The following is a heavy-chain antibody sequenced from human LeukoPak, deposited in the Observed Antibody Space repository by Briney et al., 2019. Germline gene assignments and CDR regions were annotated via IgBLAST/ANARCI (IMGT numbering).Heavy chain of an antibody. CDR1: GGSISSGRYC. CDR3: ARGITTLYYFDY. J-gene: IGHJ4*02. CDR2: IYTSGST. V-gene: IGHV4-61*02. D-gene: IGHD1-14*01. Sequence: SETLSLTCTVSGGSISSGRYCWSWIRQPAGKGLEWIGRIYTSGSTNYNPSLKSRVTISVDTSKNQFSLKLSSAPAADTAVYYCARGITTLYYFDYWGQGTLVTASS.